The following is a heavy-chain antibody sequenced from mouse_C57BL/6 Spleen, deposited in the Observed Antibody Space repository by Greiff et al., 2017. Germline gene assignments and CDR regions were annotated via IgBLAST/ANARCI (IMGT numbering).Heavy chain of an antibody. CDR1: GFTFSDYY. CDR2: INYDGSST. Sequence: EVQVVESEGGLVQPGSSMKLSCTASGFTFSDYYMAWVRQVPEKGLEWVANINYDGSSTYYLDSLKSRFIISRDNAKNILYLQMSSLKSEDTATYYCARRRLGNYFDYWGQGTTLTVSS. V-gene: IGHV5-16*02. J-gene: IGHJ2*01. CDR3: ARRRLGNYFDY. D-gene: IGHD4-1*01.